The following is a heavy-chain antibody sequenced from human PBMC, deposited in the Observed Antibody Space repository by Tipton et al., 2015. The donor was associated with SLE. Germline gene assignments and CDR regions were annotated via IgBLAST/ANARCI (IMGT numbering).Heavy chain of an antibody. D-gene: IGHD3-16*02. V-gene: IGHV4-59*08. CDR3: AKHDRGRDAFDI. J-gene: IGHJ3*02. CDR2: ISHRGNT. CDR1: GGSISSYY. Sequence: LRLSCTVSGGSISSYYWSWIRQPPGKGLEWIGSISHRGNTYYNPSLKSRVSISVDTPQNQFSLNLNSVTAADTAVYYCAKHDRGRDAFDIWGQGTMVTVSS.